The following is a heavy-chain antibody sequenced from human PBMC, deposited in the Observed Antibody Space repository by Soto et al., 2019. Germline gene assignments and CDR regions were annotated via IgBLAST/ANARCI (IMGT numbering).Heavy chain of an antibody. CDR1: GYTFTSYD. CDR2: MNPNSGNT. Sequence: XSVKVSCKASGYTFTSYDINWVRQATGQGLEWMGWMNPNSGNTGYAQKFQGRVTMTRNTPISTAYMELSSLRSEDTAVYYCAKWSNSSSWQVYGMDVWGQGTTVTVSS. D-gene: IGHD6-13*01. CDR3: AKWSNSSSWQVYGMDV. V-gene: IGHV1-8*01. J-gene: IGHJ6*02.